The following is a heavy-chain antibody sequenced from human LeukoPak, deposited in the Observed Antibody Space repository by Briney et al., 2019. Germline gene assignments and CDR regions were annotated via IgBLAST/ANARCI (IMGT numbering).Heavy chain of an antibody. Sequence: SETLSLTCAVYGGSFSGYYWSWIRQPPGKGLEWIGEINHSGSTNYNPSLKSRVTISVDTSKNQFSLKLSSVIAADTAVYYCARERRVVPAATRLNYYYYMDVWGKGTTVTVSS. CDR1: GGSFSGYY. V-gene: IGHV4-34*01. CDR2: INHSGST. D-gene: IGHD2-2*01. J-gene: IGHJ6*03. CDR3: ARERRVVPAATRLNYYYYMDV.